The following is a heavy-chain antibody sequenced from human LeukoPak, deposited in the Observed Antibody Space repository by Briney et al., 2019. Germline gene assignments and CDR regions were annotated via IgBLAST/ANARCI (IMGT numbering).Heavy chain of an antibody. D-gene: IGHD2-8*02. CDR3: ARESYSWRSGPFDY. J-gene: IGHJ4*02. V-gene: IGHV3-74*01. CDR2: IISDGSIT. CDR1: GFPFSSYW. Sequence: GGSLRLSCAASGFPFSSYWMQWVRQAPGKGLVWVSRIISDGSITNYADSVKGRFTISRDNAKNTLYLQMNSLRAEDTAVYYCARESYSWRSGPFDYWGQGTLVTVSS.